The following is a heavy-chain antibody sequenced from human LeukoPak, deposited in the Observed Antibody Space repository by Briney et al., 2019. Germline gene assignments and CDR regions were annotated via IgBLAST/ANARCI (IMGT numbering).Heavy chain of an antibody. CDR2: INSDGSST. J-gene: IGHJ6*02. D-gene: IGHD3-3*01. CDR3: ARVLTIFGVVNVYYYYGMDV. Sequence: GGSLRLSCAASGFTFSSYWMHWVRQAPGKGLVWVSRINSDGSSTSYADSVKGRFTISRDNAKNTLYLQMNSLRAEDTAVYYCARVLTIFGVVNVYYYYGMDVRGQGTTVTVSS. V-gene: IGHV3-74*01. CDR1: GFTFSSYW.